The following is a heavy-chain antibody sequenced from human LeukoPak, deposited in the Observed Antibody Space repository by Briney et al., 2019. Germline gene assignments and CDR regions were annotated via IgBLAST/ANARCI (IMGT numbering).Heavy chain of an antibody. CDR2: ISSSSSYI. CDR3: ASLGYCSSSICPDF. CDR1: GFTFSSYS. Sequence: GGSLRLSCAASGFTFSSYSMNWVRQAPGKGLEWVSSISSSSSYIYYADSVKGRFTISRDNAKNSLYLLMNSLRAEDTAVYYCASLGYCSSSICPDFWGQGTLVTVSS. V-gene: IGHV3-21*01. J-gene: IGHJ4*02. D-gene: IGHD2-2*01.